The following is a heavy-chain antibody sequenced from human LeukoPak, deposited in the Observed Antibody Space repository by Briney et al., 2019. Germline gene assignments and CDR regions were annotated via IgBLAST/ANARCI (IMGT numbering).Heavy chain of an antibody. V-gene: IGHV3-53*01. CDR2: IFPSGGEI. Sequence: GGSLRLSCAASGFTVSSNYMSWVRQAPGKGLEWVSSIFPSGGEIHYADSVRGRFTISRDNSKSTLSLQMNSLRAEDTAIYYCATYRQVLLPFESWGQGTLVTVSS. CDR3: ATYRQVLLPFES. CDR1: GFTVSSNY. D-gene: IGHD2-8*02. J-gene: IGHJ4*02.